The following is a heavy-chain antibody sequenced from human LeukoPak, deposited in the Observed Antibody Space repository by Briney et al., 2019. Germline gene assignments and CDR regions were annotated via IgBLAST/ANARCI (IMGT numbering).Heavy chain of an antibody. Sequence: ASVKVSCKASGYTFTSYAMHWVRQAPGQRLEWMGWINAGNGNTKYSQEFQGRVTITRDTSASTAYMELSSLRSEDTAVYYCARGYNWNDGATYYYYYYMDVWGKGTTVTISS. D-gene: IGHD1-20*01. J-gene: IGHJ6*03. V-gene: IGHV1-3*03. CDR3: ARGYNWNDGATYYYYYYMDV. CDR1: GYTFTSYA. CDR2: INAGNGNT.